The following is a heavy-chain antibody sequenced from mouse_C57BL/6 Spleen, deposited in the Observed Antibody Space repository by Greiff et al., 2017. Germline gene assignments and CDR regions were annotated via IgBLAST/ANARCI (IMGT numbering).Heavy chain of an antibody. CDR1: GYTFTSYW. V-gene: IGHV1-69*01. Sequence: QVQLQQPGAELVMPGASVKLSCKASGYTFTSYWMHWVKQRPGQGLEWIGEIDPSDSYTNYNQKFKGKSTLTVDKSSSTAYMQLSSLTSEGAAVYYCARRSSYYGRRLHYAMDDWGPGTSVTVSS. CDR2: IDPSDSYT. CDR3: ARRSSYYGRRLHYAMDD. J-gene: IGHJ4*01. D-gene: IGHD1-1*02.